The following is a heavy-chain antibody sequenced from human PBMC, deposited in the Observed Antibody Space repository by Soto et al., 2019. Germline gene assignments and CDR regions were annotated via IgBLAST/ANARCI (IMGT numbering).Heavy chain of an antibody. D-gene: IGHD4-17*01. CDR2: ISGSGGST. CDR1: GFTFSSYA. Sequence: GGSLRLSCAASGFTFSSYAMSWVRQAPGKGLEWVSAISGSGGSTYYPDSGKGRFTISRDTSKNLRYLQMNSLRAEDTAVYYCAMQRVGDYGDYPYYFDYWGQGTLVTVSS. J-gene: IGHJ4*02. CDR3: AMQRVGDYGDYPYYFDY. V-gene: IGHV3-23*01.